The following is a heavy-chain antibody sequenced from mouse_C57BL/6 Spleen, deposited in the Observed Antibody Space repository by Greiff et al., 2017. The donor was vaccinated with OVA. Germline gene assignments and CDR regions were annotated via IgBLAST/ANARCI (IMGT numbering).Heavy chain of an antibody. D-gene: IGHD2-4*01. Sequence: VHLVESGPGLVAPSQSLSITCTVSGFSLTSYGVDWVRQSPGKGLEWLGVIWGVGSTNYNSALKSRLSISKDNSKSQVFLKMNSLQTDDTAMYYCASGLRHAMDYWGQGTSVTVSS. CDR2: IWGVGST. J-gene: IGHJ4*01. CDR1: GFSLTSYG. CDR3: ASGLRHAMDY. V-gene: IGHV2-6*01.